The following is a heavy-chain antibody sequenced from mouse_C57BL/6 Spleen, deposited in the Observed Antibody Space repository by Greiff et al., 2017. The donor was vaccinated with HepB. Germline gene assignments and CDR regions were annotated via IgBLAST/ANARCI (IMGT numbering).Heavy chain of an antibody. CDR2: IDPSDSYT. CDR1: GYTFTSYW. Sequence: QVQLKQPGAELVMPGASVKLSCKASGYTFTSYWMHWVKQRPGQGLEWIGEIDPSDSYTNYNQKFKGKSTLTVDKSSSTAYMQLSSLTSEDSAVYYCARDGYYGSSYFDYWGQGTTLTVSS. D-gene: IGHD1-1*01. J-gene: IGHJ2*01. CDR3: ARDGYYGSSYFDY. V-gene: IGHV1-69*01.